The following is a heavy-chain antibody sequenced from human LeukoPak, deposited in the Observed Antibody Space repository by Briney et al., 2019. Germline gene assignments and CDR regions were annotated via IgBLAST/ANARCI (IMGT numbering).Heavy chain of an antibody. CDR3: ASPSGSSGWHDQWGARYFDL. V-gene: IGHV4-59*01. CDR2: IYYSGSI. D-gene: IGHD6-19*01. J-gene: IGHJ2*01. Sequence: PSETLSLTCTVSGGSISSDYWSWIRQPPGKGLEWIGYIYYSGSINYNPSLKSRVTISVDTSKNQLSLKLSSVRGADTAVYYCASPSGSSGWHDQWGARYFDLWGGGTLVTVSS. CDR1: GGSISSDY.